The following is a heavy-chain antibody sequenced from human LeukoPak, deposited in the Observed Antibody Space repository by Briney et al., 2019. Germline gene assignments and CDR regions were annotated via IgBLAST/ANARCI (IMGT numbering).Heavy chain of an antibody. V-gene: IGHV6-1*01. J-gene: IGHJ4*02. Sequence: SQTLSLTFAISGDSVSSNSAAWNWIRQSPSRGLEWLGRTYYRSKWYNDYAVSAKSRITINPDTSKNQFSLQLNSVTPEATAVYYCARGDSGTHWGRFDYWGQGTLVTVSS. CDR3: ARGDSGTHWGRFDY. CDR2: TYYRSKWYN. CDR1: GDSVSSNSAA. D-gene: IGHD1-26*01.